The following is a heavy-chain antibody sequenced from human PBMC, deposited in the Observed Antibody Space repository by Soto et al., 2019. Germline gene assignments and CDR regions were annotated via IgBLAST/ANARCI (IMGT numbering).Heavy chain of an antibody. J-gene: IGHJ6*02. CDR3: ASRHQNDFWNHYPYYYYYALDV. Sequence: PGGSLRLSCAASGFTFSDYYIIWIRQAPGKGLEWLLYISTTGSATWYADSVKGRFTISRDNANNSVFLHMSSLRAEDTAVYYCASRHQNDFWNHYPYYYYYALDVWGHGTTVTVSS. CDR2: ISTTGSAT. V-gene: IGHV3-11*01. D-gene: IGHD3-3*01. CDR1: GFTFSDYY.